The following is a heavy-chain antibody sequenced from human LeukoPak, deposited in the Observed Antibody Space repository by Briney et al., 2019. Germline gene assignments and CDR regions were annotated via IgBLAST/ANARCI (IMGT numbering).Heavy chain of an antibody. CDR3: ARAIGDSNYYYYGMDV. D-gene: IGHD3-10*01. Sequence: ASVKVSCKASGGTFSSYAISWVRQAPGQRLEWMGWISAYNGNTNYAQKLQGRVTMTTDTSTSTAYMELRSLRTDDTAVYYCARAIGDSNYYYYGMDVWGQGTTVTVSS. J-gene: IGHJ6*02. V-gene: IGHV1-18*01. CDR2: ISAYNGNT. CDR1: GGTFSSYA.